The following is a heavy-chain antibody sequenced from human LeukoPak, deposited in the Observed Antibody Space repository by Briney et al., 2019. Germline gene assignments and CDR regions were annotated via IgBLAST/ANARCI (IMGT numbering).Heavy chain of an antibody. CDR1: GGXISSGDYY. CDR2: IYYSGST. CDR3: ARGVRFYFDY. J-gene: IGHJ4*02. V-gene: IGHV4-30-4*01. Sequence: SETLSLTCTVSGGXISSGDYYWSWIRQPPGRGLEWIGYIYYSGSTYYNPSLKSRVTISVDTSKNQFSLKLSSVTAADTAVYYCARGVRFYFDYWGQGTLVTVSS. D-gene: IGHD3-3*01.